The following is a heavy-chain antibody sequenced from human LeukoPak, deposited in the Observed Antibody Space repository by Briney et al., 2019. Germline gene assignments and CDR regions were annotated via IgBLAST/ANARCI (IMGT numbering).Heavy chain of an antibody. V-gene: IGHV3-23*01. CDR2: ISGSGDST. J-gene: IGHJ4*02. D-gene: IGHD4-17*01. CDR3: AKGYGDYGGFDY. Sequence: GALRLSCAASEFTFSSYGMSWVRQVPGKGLEWVSAISGSGDSTYYADSVKGRFTISRDNSKNTLYLQMNSLRAEDTAVYYCAKGYGDYGGFDYWGQGTLVTVSS. CDR1: EFTFSSYG.